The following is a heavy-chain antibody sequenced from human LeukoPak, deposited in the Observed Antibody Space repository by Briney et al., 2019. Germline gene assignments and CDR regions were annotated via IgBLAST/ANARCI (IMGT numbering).Heavy chain of an antibody. CDR3: ARGGLWWIYYCDY. CDR1: GGSISSSSYY. J-gene: IGHJ4*02. V-gene: IGHV4-39*01. CDR2: IYYSEST. D-gene: IGHD4/OR15-4a*01. Sequence: SETLSLTCTVSGGSISSSSYYWGWIRQPPGKGLEWIGSIYYSESTYYNPSLKSRVTISVDTSKNQFSLNLSSGTAAHTSVYYCARGGLWWIYYCDYWGQGTLVTVSS.